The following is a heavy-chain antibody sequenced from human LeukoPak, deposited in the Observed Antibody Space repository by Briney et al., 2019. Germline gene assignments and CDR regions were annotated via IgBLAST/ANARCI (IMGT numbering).Heavy chain of an antibody. CDR3: ATIYGVDAFDI. CDR1: GYTFTSYY. Sequence: SVKVSCKASGYTFTSYYVHWVRRAPGQGLEWMGRIIPILGIANYAQKFQGRVTITADKSTSTAYMELSSLRSEDTAVYYCATIYGVDAFDIWGQGTMVTVSS. CDR2: IIPILGIA. V-gene: IGHV1-69*02. D-gene: IGHD4-17*01. J-gene: IGHJ3*02.